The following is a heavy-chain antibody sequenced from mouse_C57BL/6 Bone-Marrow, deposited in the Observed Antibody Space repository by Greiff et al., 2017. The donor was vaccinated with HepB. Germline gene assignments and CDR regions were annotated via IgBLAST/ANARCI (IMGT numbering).Heavy chain of an antibody. J-gene: IGHJ1*03. V-gene: IGHV5-6*02. CDR3: ARRRYGNWYFDV. Sequence: EVKLVASGGDLVKPGGSLKLSCAASGFTFSSYGMSWVRQTPDKRLEWVATISSGGSYTYYPDSVKGRFTISRDNAKNTLYLQMSSLKSEDTAMYYCARRRYGNWYFDVWGTGTTVTVSS. CDR1: GFTFSSYG. D-gene: IGHD2-1*01. CDR2: ISSGGSYT.